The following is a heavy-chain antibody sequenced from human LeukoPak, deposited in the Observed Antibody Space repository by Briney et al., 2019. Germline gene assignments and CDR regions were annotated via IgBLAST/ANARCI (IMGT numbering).Heavy chain of an antibody. Sequence: TGGSLRLSCAASGFTFSSYGMHWVRQAPGKGLEWVAFIRYDGSNKYYADSVKGRFTISRDNSKNTLYLQMNSLRAEDTAVYYCAPGTGYSSSWYADWGQGTLVTVSS. D-gene: IGHD6-13*01. J-gene: IGHJ4*02. CDR2: IRYDGSNK. CDR1: GFTFSSYG. V-gene: IGHV3-30*02. CDR3: APGTGYSSSWYAD.